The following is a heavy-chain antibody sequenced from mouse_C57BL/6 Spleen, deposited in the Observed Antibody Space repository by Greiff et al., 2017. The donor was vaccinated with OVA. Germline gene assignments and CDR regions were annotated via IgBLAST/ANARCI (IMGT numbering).Heavy chain of an antibody. CDR2: INPNNGGT. D-gene: IGHD1-1*01. CDR3: ARSYYYGSSLSYWYFDV. CDR1: GYTFTDYN. J-gene: IGHJ1*03. V-gene: IGHV1-22*01. Sequence: EVQLQQSGPELVKPGASVKMSCKASGYTFTDYNMHWVKQSHGKSLEWIGYINPNNGGTSYNQKFKGKATLTVNKSSSTAYMELRSLTSEDSAVYYCARSYYYGSSLSYWYFDVWGTGTTVTVSS.